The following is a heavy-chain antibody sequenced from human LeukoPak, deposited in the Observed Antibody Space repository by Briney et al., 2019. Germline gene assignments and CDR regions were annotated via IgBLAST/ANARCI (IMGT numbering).Heavy chain of an antibody. CDR2: IRYDGSNK. J-gene: IGHJ3*02. CDR3: AREAQWLDGDDAFDI. D-gene: IGHD6-19*01. V-gene: IGHV3-30*02. Sequence: GGSLRLSCAASGFTFSSYGMHWVRQAPGKGLEWVAFIRYDGSNKYYADSVKGRFAISRDNSKNTLYLQMNSLRAEDTAVYYCAREAQWLDGDDAFDIWGQGTMVTVSS. CDR1: GFTFSSYG.